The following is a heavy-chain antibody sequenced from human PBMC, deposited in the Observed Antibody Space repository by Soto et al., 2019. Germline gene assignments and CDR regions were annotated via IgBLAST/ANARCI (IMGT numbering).Heavy chain of an antibody. CDR1: GGSISTVDYW. D-gene: IGHD7-27*01. Sequence: QVQLQESGPGLVKPSQTLSLTCTVSGGSISTVDYWWGWIRQSPDMGLEWIGHIYDGGRTYNNPSLESRVTTSVDTSKSQRALTLSSVSAADTAVYYCARGQSGDKVDSWGQGTLVTVSS. V-gene: IGHV4-30-4*08. J-gene: IGHJ4*02. CDR3: ARGQSGDKVDS. CDR2: IYDGGRT.